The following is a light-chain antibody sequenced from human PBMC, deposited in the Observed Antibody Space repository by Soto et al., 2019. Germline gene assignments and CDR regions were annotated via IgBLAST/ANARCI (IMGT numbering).Light chain of an antibody. V-gene: IGKV3-15*01. CDR3: HEYNTWPWT. CDR1: QGLNRT. Sequence: ETVMTQSPATLSVSPGETATLSCRTSQGLNRTLAWYQQKLGQAPRVLIYGASTRATGIPARFSGSGSGTEFILTISSLQSEDFAVYYCHEYNTWPWTFGQGTKVDI. J-gene: IGKJ1*01. CDR2: GAS.